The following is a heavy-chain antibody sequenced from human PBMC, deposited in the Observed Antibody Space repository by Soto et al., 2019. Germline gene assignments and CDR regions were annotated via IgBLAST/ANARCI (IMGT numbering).Heavy chain of an antibody. CDR2: TRNKANRYTT. Sequence: GGSLRLSCSGSGFTLSDNYMDWVRQAPGKGLEWVGRTRNKANRYTTEYAASVKGRFTVSRDESMNSLHLQMNSLKTEDTAVYYCLRTSHYGSGTWNFDFWGQGTVVTVSS. CDR1: GFTLSDNY. J-gene: IGHJ4*02. D-gene: IGHD3-10*01. CDR3: LRTSHYGSGTWNFDF. V-gene: IGHV3-72*01.